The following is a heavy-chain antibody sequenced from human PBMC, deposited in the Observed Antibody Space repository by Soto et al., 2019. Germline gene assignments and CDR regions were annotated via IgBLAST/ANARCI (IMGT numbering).Heavy chain of an antibody. CDR1: GFTFSRSS. D-gene: IGHD1-26*01. CDR2: IRSTSNAM. J-gene: IGHJ4*02. CDR3: ARDMVGFDY. V-gene: IGHV3-48*01. Sequence: EVQLVESGGGLVQPGGSLRLTCVGSGFTFSRSSMNWVRQAPGKGLEWVSNIRSTSNAMYYADSVKGRFTVSRDNGKNSLYPQMNSLRSEDTAVFYCARDMVGFDYWGQGTRVTVSS.